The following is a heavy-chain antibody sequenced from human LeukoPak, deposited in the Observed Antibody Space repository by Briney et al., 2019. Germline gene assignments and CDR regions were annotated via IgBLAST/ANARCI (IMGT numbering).Heavy chain of an antibody. J-gene: IGHJ4*02. V-gene: IGHV1-18*01. CDR3: ARDQRYYYDSSGYYPDY. Sequence: GASVTVSCTASGYIFTNYGISWVRQAPGQGLEWMGWISAYNGNTNYAQKFQGRVTMTTDTSTSTAYMELRSLRSDDTAVYYCARDQRYYYDSSGYYPDYWGQGTLVTVSS. CDR1: GYIFTNYG. D-gene: IGHD3-22*01. CDR2: ISAYNGNT.